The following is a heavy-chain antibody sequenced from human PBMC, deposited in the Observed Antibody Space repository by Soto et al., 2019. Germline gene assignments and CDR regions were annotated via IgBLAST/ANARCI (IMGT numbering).Heavy chain of an antibody. CDR1: GFTFNTYG. CDR2: VSGSGGGT. J-gene: IGHJ6*02. D-gene: IGHD3-16*01. CDR3: ARGGSAERQTGGDHYYYYPMDV. V-gene: IGHV3-23*01. Sequence: GSLRLSCAASGFTFNTYGMTWVRQAPGKGLEWVSTVSGSGGGTYYADSVKGRFTISSDNAKKSLFLDMTILRDEDTAVYYCARGGSAERQTGGDHYYYYPMDVWGQGTAVTVS.